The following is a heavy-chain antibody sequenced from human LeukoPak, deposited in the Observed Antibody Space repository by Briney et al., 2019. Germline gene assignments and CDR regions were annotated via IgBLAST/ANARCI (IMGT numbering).Heavy chain of an antibody. D-gene: IGHD1-7*01. CDR1: GFTFSSYS. CDR3: ARDDSLITGTTDY. CDR2: ISSSSSYI. V-gene: IGHV3-21*01. J-gene: IGHJ4*02. Sequence: PGGSLRLSCAASGFTFSSYSMNWVRQAPGKGLEWVSSISSSSSYIYHADSVKGRFTISRDNAKNSLYLQMNSLRAEDTAVYYCARDDSLITGTTDYWGQGTLVTVSS.